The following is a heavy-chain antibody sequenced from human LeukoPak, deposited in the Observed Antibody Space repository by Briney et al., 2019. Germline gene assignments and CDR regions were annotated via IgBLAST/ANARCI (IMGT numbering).Heavy chain of an antibody. V-gene: IGHV3-21*01. CDR2: ITGDCNYI. CDR1: GFTVSSNY. CDR3: ARERNFYYFDY. Sequence: GGSLRLSCAASGFTVSSNYMSWVRQAPGKGLEWVSSITGDCNYIFYADSVKGRFTISRDNAQNSLFLELNSLRGEDTAVYYCARERNFYYFDYWGQGALVTVSS. D-gene: IGHD3-3*01. J-gene: IGHJ4*02.